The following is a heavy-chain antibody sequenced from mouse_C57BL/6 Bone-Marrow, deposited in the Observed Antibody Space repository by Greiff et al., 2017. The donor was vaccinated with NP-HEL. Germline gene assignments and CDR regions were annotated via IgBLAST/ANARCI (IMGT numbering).Heavy chain of an antibody. CDR1: GFTFSDYY. CDR2: INYDGSST. Sequence: DVQLVESEGGLVQPGSSMKLSCTASGFTFSDYYMAWVRPVPEKGLEWVANINYDGSSTYYLDSLKSRLTISIDNAKNSLYLQMSSLKSEYTATYYCARDRWCAMDYWGQGTSVTVSS. V-gene: IGHV5-16*01. J-gene: IGHJ4*01. CDR3: ARDRWCAMDY. D-gene: IGHD1-1*02.